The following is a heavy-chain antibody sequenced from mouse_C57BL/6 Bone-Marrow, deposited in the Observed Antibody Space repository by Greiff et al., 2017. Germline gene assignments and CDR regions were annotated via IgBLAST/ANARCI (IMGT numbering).Heavy chain of an antibody. CDR3: ARSGPLGRSFDY. V-gene: IGHV1-55*01. Sequence: QVQLQQSGAELVKPGASVKMSCKASGYTFTSYWITWVKQRPGQGLEWIGDIYPTSGRTNYNEKFKSKAILTVDTSSNTAYMQLSSLTSEDSAVFYCARSGPLGRSFDYWGQGTTLTVT. CDR1: GYTFTSYW. D-gene: IGHD4-1*01. CDR2: IYPTSGRT. J-gene: IGHJ2*01.